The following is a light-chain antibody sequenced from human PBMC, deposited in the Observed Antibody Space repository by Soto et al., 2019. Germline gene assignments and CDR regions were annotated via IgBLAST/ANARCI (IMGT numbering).Light chain of an antibody. CDR2: AAS. CDR1: QGISSY. Sequence: IQMTQSPSSFSASTGDRVTITCRASQGISSYLAWYQQKPGKAPKLLIYAASTLQSGVPSRFSGSGSGTDFTLTISRLEPEDFAVYYCQQYGSSPRWTFGQGTKVDIK. J-gene: IGKJ1*01. CDR3: QQYGSSPRWT. V-gene: IGKV1-8*01.